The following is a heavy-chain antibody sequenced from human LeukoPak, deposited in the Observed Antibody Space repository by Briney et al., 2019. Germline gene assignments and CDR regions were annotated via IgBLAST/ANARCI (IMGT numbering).Heavy chain of an antibody. CDR2: ISYDGSNK. D-gene: IGHD3-10*01. Sequence: PGGSLRLSCAASGFTFSSYGMHWVRQAPGKGLEWVAVISYDGSNKYYADSVKGRFTISRDNSKNTLYLQMNSLRAEDTAVYYCAKDLWASYGSGRPPFDYWGQGALVTVSS. J-gene: IGHJ4*02. CDR1: GFTFSSYG. V-gene: IGHV3-30*18. CDR3: AKDLWASYGSGRPPFDY.